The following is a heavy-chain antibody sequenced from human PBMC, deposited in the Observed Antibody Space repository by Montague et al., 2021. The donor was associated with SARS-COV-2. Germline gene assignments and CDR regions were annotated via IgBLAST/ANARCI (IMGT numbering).Heavy chain of an antibody. V-gene: IGHV4-4*02. CDR1: GGSIGSSNW. CDR3: AKLDGGGY. CDR2: IYHDGNT. J-gene: IGHJ1*01. D-gene: IGHD3-10*01. Sequence: ETLSLTCIVSGGSIGSSNWWSWVRQSPGKGLDWIGEIYHDGNTHYKPSLKSRVIMSVDKSKNQFSLRVTSVTAADTAVYYCAKLDGGGYWGQGTLVTVSS.